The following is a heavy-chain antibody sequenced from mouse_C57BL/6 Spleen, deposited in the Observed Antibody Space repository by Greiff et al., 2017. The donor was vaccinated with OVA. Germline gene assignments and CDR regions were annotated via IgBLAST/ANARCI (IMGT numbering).Heavy chain of an antibody. CDR1: GFTFSDYY. V-gene: IGHV5-16*01. Sequence: EVMLVESEGGLVQPGSSMKLSCTASGFTFSDYYMAWVRQVPEKGLEWVANINYDGSSTYYLDSLKSRFIISRDNAKNILYLQMSSLKSEDTATYYCATQIYDGYFAWFAYWGQGTLVTVSA. CDR3: ATQIYDGYFAWFAY. CDR2: INYDGSST. J-gene: IGHJ3*01. D-gene: IGHD2-3*01.